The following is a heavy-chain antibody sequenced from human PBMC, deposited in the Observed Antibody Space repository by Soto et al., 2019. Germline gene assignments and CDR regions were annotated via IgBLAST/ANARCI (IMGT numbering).Heavy chain of an antibody. J-gene: IGHJ6*01. Sequence: WVSXRLSWSSSVCTFMSYSMSLFRHAPGKGLEWVSAISGSGGSTYYADSVKGRFTISRENSKNTLYLQMNRLRDEDTAVYYPATLLLRNRNGMDVWGPGTTVKVYS. CDR1: VCTFMSYS. CDR2: ISGSGGST. CDR3: ATLLLRNRNGMDV. D-gene: IGHD2-21*01. V-gene: IGHV3-23*01.